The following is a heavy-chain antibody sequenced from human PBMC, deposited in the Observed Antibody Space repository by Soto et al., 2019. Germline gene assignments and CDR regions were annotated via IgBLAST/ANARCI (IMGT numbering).Heavy chain of an antibody. D-gene: IGHD2-15*01. Sequence: EVQLVESGGGLVQPGGSLRLSCSASGFTVSSSYINWVRQAPGKGLEWVSTFYSGGKTYYADSVKGRFTISRHRSENTLYLPMNSLRSEDTAVYYCARAGQYCTTGTCYPASMGVWGEGTTVTVSS. CDR3: ARAGQYCTTGTCYPASMGV. J-gene: IGHJ6*04. CDR2: FYSGGKT. CDR1: GFTVSSSY. V-gene: IGHV3-53*04.